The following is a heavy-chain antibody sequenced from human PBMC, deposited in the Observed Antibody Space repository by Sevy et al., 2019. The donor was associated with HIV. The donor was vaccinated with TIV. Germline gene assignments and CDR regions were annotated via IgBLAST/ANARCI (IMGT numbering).Heavy chain of an antibody. V-gene: IGHV3-23*01. J-gene: IGHJ6*02. Sequence: GGSLRLSCAASGFSFSSYAMSWVRQTPGKGLQWVSVISGSGGSTYYADSVKGLFTIFRDNSRNTVYLQMNSLRAEDTAVYYCARRPYLGVVILTGVLDVWGQGTTVTVSS. CDR2: ISGSGGST. CDR3: ARRPYLGVVILTGVLDV. CDR1: GFSFSSYA. D-gene: IGHD3-3*01.